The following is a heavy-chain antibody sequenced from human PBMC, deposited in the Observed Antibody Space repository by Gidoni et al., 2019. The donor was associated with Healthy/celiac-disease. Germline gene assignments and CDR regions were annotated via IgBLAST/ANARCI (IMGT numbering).Heavy chain of an antibody. D-gene: IGHD3-22*01. Sequence: EVQLVESGGGLVQPGGSLRLSGAASGFTFSSCGMNWVRRAPWKGLGWVACISMSSSPIDNTNSVRGRFTIAVEQAKNSLYLKNDSMKTEYTAVYCFTTDVALNYYCRSDSRYYYYGIDVWGQGTTVTVSS. CDR3: TTDVALNYYCRSDSRYYYYGIDV. CDR1: GFTFSSCG. J-gene: IGHJ6*02. CDR2: ISMSSSPI. V-gene: IGHV3-48*01.